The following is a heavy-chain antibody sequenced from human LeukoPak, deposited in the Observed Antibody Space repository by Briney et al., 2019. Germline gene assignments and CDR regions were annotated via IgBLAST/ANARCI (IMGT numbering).Heavy chain of an antibody. D-gene: IGHD1-14*01. CDR1: GFTFISYS. Sequence: PGGSLRLSCAASGFTFISYSMKWVRQAPGKGLEWVSSISSSSSYIYYADSVKGRFTISRDNAKNTLYLQMNSLRAEDTAVYYCARVPVSWAPAGYYYYMDVWGKGTTVTISS. V-gene: IGHV3-21*01. CDR2: ISSSSSYI. J-gene: IGHJ6*03. CDR3: ARVPVSWAPAGYYYYMDV.